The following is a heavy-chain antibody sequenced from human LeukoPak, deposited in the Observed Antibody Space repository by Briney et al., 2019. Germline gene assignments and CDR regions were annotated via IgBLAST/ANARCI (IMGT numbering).Heavy chain of an antibody. D-gene: IGHD2-2*01. J-gene: IGHJ4*01. V-gene: IGHV1-2*04. CDR2: INPNSGGT. CDR1: GYTFTGYY. CDR3: ARGVPAADHFDY. Sequence: ASVKVSCKASGYTFTGYYMHWVRQAPGQGLEWMGWINPNSGGTNYAQKFQGWVTMTRDTSISTAYMELSRLRSDDTAVYYCARGVPAADHFDYWGHGTLVTVSS.